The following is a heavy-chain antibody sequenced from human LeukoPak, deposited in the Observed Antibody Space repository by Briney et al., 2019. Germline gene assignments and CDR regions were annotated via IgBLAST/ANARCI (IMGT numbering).Heavy chain of an antibody. V-gene: IGHV4-34*01. CDR1: GGSISSYY. D-gene: IGHD3-3*01. J-gene: IGHJ3*02. Sequence: PSETLSLTCTVSGGSISSYYWSWIRQPPGKGLEWIGEINHSGSTNYNPSLKSRVTISVDTSKNQFSLKLSSVTAADTAVYYCARTHSYYDFWSGYPNDAFDIWGQGTMVTVSS. CDR3: ARTHSYYDFWSGYPNDAFDI. CDR2: INHSGST.